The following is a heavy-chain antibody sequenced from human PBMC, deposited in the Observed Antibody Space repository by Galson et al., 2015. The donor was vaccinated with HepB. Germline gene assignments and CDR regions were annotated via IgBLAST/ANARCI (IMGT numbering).Heavy chain of an antibody. Sequence: SLRLSCAASGFTFSSYGMHWVRQAPGKGLEWVAVIWYDGSNKYYADSVKGRFTISRDNSKNTLYLQMNSLRAEDTAVYYCARDGDYYYYMDVWGKGTTVTVSS. CDR1: GFTFSSYG. CDR2: IWYDGSNK. J-gene: IGHJ6*03. V-gene: IGHV3-33*01. CDR3: ARDGDYYYYMDV. D-gene: IGHD3-3*01.